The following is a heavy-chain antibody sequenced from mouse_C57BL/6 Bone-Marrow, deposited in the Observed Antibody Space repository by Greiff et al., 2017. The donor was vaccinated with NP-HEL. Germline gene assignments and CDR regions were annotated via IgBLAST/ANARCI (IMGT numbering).Heavy chain of an antibody. CDR2: ISSGGDYI. D-gene: IGHD1-1*02. CDR1: GFTFSSYA. Sequence: EVQRVESGEGLVKPGGSLKLSCAASGFTFSSYAMSWVRQTPEKRLEWVAYISSGGDYIYYADTVKGRFTISRDNARNTLYLQMSSLKSEDTAMYYCTRVLVLYYFDYWGQGTTLTVSS. V-gene: IGHV5-9-1*02. J-gene: IGHJ2*01. CDR3: TRVLVLYYFDY.